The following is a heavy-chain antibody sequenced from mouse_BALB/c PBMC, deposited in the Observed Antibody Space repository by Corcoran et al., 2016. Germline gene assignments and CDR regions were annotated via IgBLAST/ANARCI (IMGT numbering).Heavy chain of an antibody. J-gene: IGHJ3*01. D-gene: IGHD1-1*01. CDR1: WYNFTNYG. V-gene: IGHV9-1*02. CDR3: ARSGYGSSYWFAY. CDR2: INTYTGEP. Sequence: QIQLVQSGPELNKPGETVKSSCKASWYNFTNYGMNWVKEAPGKGLKWMGWINTYTGEPTYADDFKGRFAFSLETSASTAYLQINNLKNEDMATYFCARSGYGSSYWFAYWGQGTLVTVSA.